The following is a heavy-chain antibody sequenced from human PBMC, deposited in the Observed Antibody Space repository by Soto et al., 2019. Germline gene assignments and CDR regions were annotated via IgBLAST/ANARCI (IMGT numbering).Heavy chain of an antibody. V-gene: IGHV1-18*01. CDR2: INVYNGNT. J-gene: IGHJ5*02. Sequence: ASVKVSCKASGYTFTNYGISWVRQAPGQGLEWMGWINVYNGNTKYAQKVQGRVTMTTDTSTSTAYMELRSLRSDDTAVYYCARVVGSGSYYNQYNWFDPWGHGTLVTVSS. CDR3: ARVVGSGSYYNQYNWFDP. CDR1: GYTFTNYG. D-gene: IGHD3-10*01.